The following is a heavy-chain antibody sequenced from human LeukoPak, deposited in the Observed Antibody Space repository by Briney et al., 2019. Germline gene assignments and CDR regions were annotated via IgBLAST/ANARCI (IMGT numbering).Heavy chain of an antibody. CDR1: GYTFTGYY. V-gene: IGHV1-2*06. CDR3: ARQPSRNLRLLNY. D-gene: IGHD5-12*01. CDR2: ISTNSGGT. J-gene: IGHJ4*01. Sequence: ASVKVSCKASGYTFTGYYMHWVRQAPRQRLEWMGRISTNSGGTNYAQKFQGRVTMTRDTSISTAYMELSRLRSDDTAVYYCARQPSRNLRLLNYWGQGTLVTVSS.